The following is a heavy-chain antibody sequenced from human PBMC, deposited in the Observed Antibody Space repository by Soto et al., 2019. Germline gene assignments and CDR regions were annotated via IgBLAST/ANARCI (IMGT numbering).Heavy chain of an antibody. J-gene: IGHJ4*02. CDR2: FDPEDGET. CDR1: GYTLTELS. D-gene: IGHD1-7*01. V-gene: IGHV1-24*01. CDR3: ATPTLITGTTSDY. Sequence: SVKVSCKVSGYTLTELSMHWVRQAPGKGLEWMGGFDPEDGETIYAQKFQGRVTMTEDTSTDTAYMELSSLRSEDTAVYYCATPTLITGTTSDYWGQGTLVTVSS.